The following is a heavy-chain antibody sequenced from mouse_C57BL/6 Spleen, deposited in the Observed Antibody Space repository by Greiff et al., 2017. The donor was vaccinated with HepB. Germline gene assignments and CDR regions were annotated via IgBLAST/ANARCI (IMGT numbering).Heavy chain of an antibody. Sequence: QVQLQQSGAELVRPGASVKLSCKASGYTFTDYYINWVKQRPGQGLEWIARIYPGSGNTYYNETFTGKATLTAEKSSSTAYMQLSSLTSEDTAVYFCARDYGHNYWGQGTTLTVSS. CDR3: ARDYGHNY. J-gene: IGHJ2*01. V-gene: IGHV1-76*01. CDR1: GYTFTDYY. CDR2: IYPGSGNT. D-gene: IGHD1-1*02.